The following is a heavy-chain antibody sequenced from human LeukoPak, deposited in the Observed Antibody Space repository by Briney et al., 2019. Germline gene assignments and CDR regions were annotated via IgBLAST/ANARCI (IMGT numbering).Heavy chain of an antibody. Sequence: ASVKVSCKASGGTFSSYAISWVRQAPGQGLEWMGRIIPILGIANYAQKFQGRVTITADKSTSTAYMELSSLRSEDTAVYYCATQPYCSSTSCHIDGYWGQGTLVTVSS. CDR1: GGTFSSYA. V-gene: IGHV1-69*04. CDR2: IIPILGIA. CDR3: ATQPYCSSTSCHIDGY. J-gene: IGHJ4*02. D-gene: IGHD2-2*01.